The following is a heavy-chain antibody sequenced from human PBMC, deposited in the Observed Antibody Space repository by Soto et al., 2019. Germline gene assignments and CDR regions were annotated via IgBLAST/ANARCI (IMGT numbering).Heavy chain of an antibody. Sequence: SETLSLTCTVSGGSMRNVYWSWIRQPPGKRLEWIGFIFHSRNAKYNPSLKGRVTISIDTSKSQFSLSLDSVTAADTAVYFCARAHAPTLPFDYWGLGTLVTVSS. CDR1: GGSMRNVY. D-gene: IGHD2-15*01. CDR2: IFHSRNA. V-gene: IGHV4-59*01. CDR3: ARAHAPTLPFDY. J-gene: IGHJ4*01.